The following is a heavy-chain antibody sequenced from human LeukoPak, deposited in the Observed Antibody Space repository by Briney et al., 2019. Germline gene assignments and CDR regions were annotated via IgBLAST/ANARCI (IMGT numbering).Heavy chain of an antibody. CDR3: ARGLVVPAAMGEFDY. J-gene: IGHJ4*02. Sequence: GASLKVSCKASGYTFTTSGINWVRQAPGQGLEWMGCINVYNGNTNHAQKFQGRITMTRDTSMNTAYMELRSLKSDDTAVYYCARGLVVPAAMGEFDYWGQGTLIAVSS. V-gene: IGHV1-18*01. CDR2: INVYNGNT. CDR1: GYTFTTSG. D-gene: IGHD2-2*01.